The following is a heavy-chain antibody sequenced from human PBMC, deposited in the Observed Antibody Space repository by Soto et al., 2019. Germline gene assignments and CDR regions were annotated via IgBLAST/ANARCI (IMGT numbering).Heavy chain of an antibody. V-gene: IGHV4-34*01. CDR2: LNPSGST. CDR3: ARGREQWLVDAFDI. CDR1: GGSSSGYY. J-gene: IGHJ3*02. Sequence: SETLSLTCAVYGGSSSGYYWSWIRQPPGKGLEWIGELNPSGSTNYHPSLKSRVTISADTSKNQFSLRLNFVTAADRALYYCARGREQWLVDAFDIWGQGTMVTVSS. D-gene: IGHD6-19*01.